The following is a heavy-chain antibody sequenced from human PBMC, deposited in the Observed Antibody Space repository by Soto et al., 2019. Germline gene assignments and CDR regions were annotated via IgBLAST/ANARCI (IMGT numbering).Heavy chain of an antibody. CDR1: GGSISSYY. J-gene: IGHJ2*01. V-gene: IGHV4-59*01. CDR2: IYYSGST. Sequence: QVQLQESGPGLVKPSETLSLTCTVSGGSISSYYWSWIRQPPGKGLEWIGYIYYSGSTNYNPSLKSRVTISVDTSKNQYSLKLSSVTAADTAVYYCARGRGGYLDLWGRGTLVTVSS. CDR3: ARGRGGYLDL.